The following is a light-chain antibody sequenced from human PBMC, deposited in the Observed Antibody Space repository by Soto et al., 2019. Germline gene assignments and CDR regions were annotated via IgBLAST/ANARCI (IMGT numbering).Light chain of an antibody. V-gene: IGLV2-14*02. J-gene: IGLJ1*01. Sequence: QSALTQPASVSGSPGQSITISCTGSSSDVGNYNLVSWYQQHPGKAPKLMIYEDTKWPSGVSNRFSGSKSGNTAYLTISGLQAEDEADYYCQSYDSSLSCYVFGTGTKVTVL. CDR1: SSDVGNYNL. CDR2: EDT. CDR3: QSYDSSLSCYV.